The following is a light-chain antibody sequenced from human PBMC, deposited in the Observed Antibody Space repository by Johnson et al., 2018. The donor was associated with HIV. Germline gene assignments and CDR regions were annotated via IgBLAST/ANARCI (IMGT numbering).Light chain of an antibody. CDR3: GIWDASLSPLYV. J-gene: IGLJ1*01. CDR2: EDN. CDR1: ISNIESYF. V-gene: IGLV1-51*02. Sequence: QPVLTQPPSVSAAPGQRVNISCSGNISNIESYFVSWYQQLPGAAPTLLIYEDNKRPSGIPDRFSGSKSGATATLGITGLQTGDEADYYCGIWDASLSPLYVFGSGTTITAL.